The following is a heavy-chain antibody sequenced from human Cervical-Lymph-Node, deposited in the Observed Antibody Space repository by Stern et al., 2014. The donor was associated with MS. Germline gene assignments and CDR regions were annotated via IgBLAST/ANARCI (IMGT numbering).Heavy chain of an antibody. D-gene: IGHD5-12*01. CDR1: GGTFNNHV. V-gene: IGHV1-69*06. CDR2: IVPLFGTT. J-gene: IGHJ4*02. Sequence: VQLVQSGAEVKKPGSSVKVSCKASGGTFNNHVISWVRQARGQGLEWMGGIVPLFGTTDYARKFQGRVTITADKSTSTVHMVLSSLKREDTGIYYGANRDMGYTYGRHDYWGQGTLVTVS. CDR3: ANRDMGYTYGRHDY.